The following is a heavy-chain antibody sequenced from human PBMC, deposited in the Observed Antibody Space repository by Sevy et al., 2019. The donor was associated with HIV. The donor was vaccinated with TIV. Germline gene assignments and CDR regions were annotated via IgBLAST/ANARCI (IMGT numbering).Heavy chain of an antibody. CDR2: FDPEDGET. D-gene: IGHD3-3*01. CDR1: GYTLTELS. CDR3: AIESRTLRFLDY. Sequence: AAVKVSCKVSGYTLTELSMHWVGQAPGKGLEWMGGFDPEDGETIYAQKFQGRVTMTEDTSTDTAYMELSSLRSEDTAMYYCAIESRTLRFLDYWGQGTAVTVSS. J-gene: IGHJ4*02. V-gene: IGHV1-24*01.